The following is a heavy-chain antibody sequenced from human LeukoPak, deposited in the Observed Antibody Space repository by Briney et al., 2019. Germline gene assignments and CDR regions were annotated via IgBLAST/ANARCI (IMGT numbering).Heavy chain of an antibody. Sequence: GGSLRLSCAASGFTFSSYSMNWVRQAPGKGLEWVSSISSSSSSYIYYADSVKGRFTISRDNAKNSLYLQMNSLRAEDTAVYYCARSWGWDAFDIWGQGTMVTVSS. D-gene: IGHD7-27*01. CDR1: GFTFSSYS. J-gene: IGHJ3*02. V-gene: IGHV3-21*01. CDR3: ARSWGWDAFDI. CDR2: ISSSSSSYI.